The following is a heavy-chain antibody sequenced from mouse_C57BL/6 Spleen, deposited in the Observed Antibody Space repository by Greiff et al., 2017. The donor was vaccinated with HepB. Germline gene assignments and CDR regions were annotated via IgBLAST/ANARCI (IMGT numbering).Heavy chain of an antibody. CDR1: GFTFSNYW. J-gene: IGHJ4*01. D-gene: IGHD1-1*01. CDR3: TGRSYYYGSRYDYYAMDY. Sequence: EVKLVESGGGLVQPGGSMKLSCVASGFTFSNYWMNWVRQSPEKGLEWVAQIRLKSDNYATHYAESVKGRFTISRDDSKSSVYLQMNNLRAEDTGIYYCTGRSYYYGSRYDYYAMDYWGQGTSVTVSS. V-gene: IGHV6-3*01. CDR2: IRLKSDNYAT.